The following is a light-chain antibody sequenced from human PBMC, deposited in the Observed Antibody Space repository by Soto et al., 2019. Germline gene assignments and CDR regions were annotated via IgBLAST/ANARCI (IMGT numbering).Light chain of an antibody. CDR1: QSVSSN. CDR2: GAS. V-gene: IGKV3-15*01. J-gene: IGKJ4*01. CDR3: QQYGAYPLT. Sequence: EIVMTQSPATLSVSPGERATLSCRASQSVSSNLAWYQQKPCQAPRLLIYGASTRATGIPARFSGSGSGTEFTLTISSLQSEDFAVYYCQQYGAYPLTFGGGTKV.